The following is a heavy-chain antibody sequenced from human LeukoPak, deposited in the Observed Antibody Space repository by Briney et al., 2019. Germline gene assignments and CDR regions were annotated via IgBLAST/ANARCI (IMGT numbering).Heavy chain of an antibody. Sequence: RPSETLSLTCTVSGGSIGSGSYYWSWIRQSAGEELEWVGRIYSGGNTNYNPSLKSRVTMSVDTSKNQFSLKLNSVTAADTAVYYCARASGGIQLWDYWGQGTLVTVSS. CDR3: ARASGGIQLWDY. J-gene: IGHJ4*02. D-gene: IGHD5-18*01. CDR1: GGSIGSGSYY. CDR2: IYSGGNT. V-gene: IGHV4-61*02.